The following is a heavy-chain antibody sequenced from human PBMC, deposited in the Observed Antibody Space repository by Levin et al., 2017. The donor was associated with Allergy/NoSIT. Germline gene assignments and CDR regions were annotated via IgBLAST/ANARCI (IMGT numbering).Heavy chain of an antibody. D-gene: IGHD2-15*01. CDR1: GFTFSSYG. V-gene: IGHV3-30*18. CDR3: AKGRSSHIVVVVAATPVPDY. CDR2: ISYDGSNK. J-gene: IGHJ4*02. Sequence: PGGSLRLSCAASGFTFSSYGMHWVRQAPGKGLEWVAVISYDGSNKYYADSVKGRFTISRDNSKNTLYLQMNSLRAEDTAVYYCAKGRSSHIVVVVAATPVPDYWGQGTLVTVSS.